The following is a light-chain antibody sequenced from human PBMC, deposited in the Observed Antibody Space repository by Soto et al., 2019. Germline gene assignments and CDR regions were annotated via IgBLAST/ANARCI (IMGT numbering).Light chain of an antibody. CDR1: SSDVGAYNF. CDR3: SSFTRSSTYV. Sequence: QSALTQPASVSGSPGQSITISCTGTSSDVGAYNFVSWYQQYPGKAPNVMIYEVNNRPSGVSNRFSGSKSGNTASLTISGLQAEDEADYYCSSFTRSSTYVFGSGTKLTVL. J-gene: IGLJ1*01. V-gene: IGLV2-14*01. CDR2: EVN.